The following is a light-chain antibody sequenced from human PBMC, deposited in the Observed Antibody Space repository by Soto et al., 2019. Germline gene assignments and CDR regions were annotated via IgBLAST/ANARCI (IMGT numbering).Light chain of an antibody. CDR2: SND. Sequence: QSVLTQPPSASGTPGQRVTISCSGSSSNIGSNTVNWYQQLPGTAPKLLIYSNDRWPSGVPDRFSGSKSGTSASLAISGLQSEDEAGYYCAAWDDSLNAAVFGGGTQLTVL. J-gene: IGLJ7*01. CDR3: AAWDDSLNAAV. V-gene: IGLV1-44*01. CDR1: SSNIGSNT.